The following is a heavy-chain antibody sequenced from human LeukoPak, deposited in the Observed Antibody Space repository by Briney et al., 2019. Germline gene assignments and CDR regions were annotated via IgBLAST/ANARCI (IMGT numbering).Heavy chain of an antibody. J-gene: IGHJ4*02. CDR1: GYXFGSFG. Sequence: ASVKVSCKGSGYXFGSFGVNWVRQAPGQGLEWMGWISAYNGDTNYAQKFQGRVTMTTDTSTSTAYMDLMSLRSDDTAEYYCARGGYYGSGSFPDYWGQGTLVTVSS. CDR2: ISAYNGDT. D-gene: IGHD3-10*01. CDR3: ARGGYYGSGSFPDY. V-gene: IGHV1-18*01.